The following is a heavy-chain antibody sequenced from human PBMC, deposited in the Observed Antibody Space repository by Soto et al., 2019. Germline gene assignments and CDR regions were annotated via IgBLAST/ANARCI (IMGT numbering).Heavy chain of an antibody. D-gene: IGHD3-10*01. CDR2: IIPIFGTA. CDR3: ARYYYGSGSSFDY. CDR1: GGTFSSYA. Sequence: SVKVSCKASGGTFSSYAISWVRQAPGQGLEWMGGIIPIFGTANYAQKFQGRVTITADESTSTAYMELSSLRSEDTAVYYCARYYYGSGSSFDYWGQGTLVTVSS. V-gene: IGHV1-69*13. J-gene: IGHJ4*02.